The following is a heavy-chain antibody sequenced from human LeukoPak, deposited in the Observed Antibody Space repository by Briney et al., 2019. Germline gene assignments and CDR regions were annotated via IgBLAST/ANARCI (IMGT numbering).Heavy chain of an antibody. J-gene: IGHJ4*02. V-gene: IGHV3-23*01. Sequence: PGGSLRLSCAASGFTFSSYGMSWVRQAPGKGLEWVSGITGSGGSTYYTDSVKGRFTISRDNSKNTVYLQMNSLRAEDTAVYYCARDLSLIALTDWGQGTLVTVSS. CDR2: ITGSGGST. D-gene: IGHD3-22*01. CDR3: ARDLSLIALTD. CDR1: GFTFSSYG.